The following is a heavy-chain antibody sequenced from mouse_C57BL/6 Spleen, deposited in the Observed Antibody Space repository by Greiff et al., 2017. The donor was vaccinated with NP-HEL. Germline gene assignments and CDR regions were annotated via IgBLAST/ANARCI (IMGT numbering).Heavy chain of an antibody. J-gene: IGHJ1*03. V-gene: IGHV1-52*01. D-gene: IGHD1-1*01. Sequence: QVQLQQPGAELVRPGSSVKLSCKASGYTFTSYWMHWVKQRPIQGLEWIGNIDPSDSETHYNQKFKDKATLTVDKSSSTAYMQLSSLTSEDSAVYYCANLYYGSSYGYFMSGAQGPRSPSPQ. CDR1: GYTFTSYW. CDR2: IDPSDSET. CDR3: ANLYYGSSYGYFMS.